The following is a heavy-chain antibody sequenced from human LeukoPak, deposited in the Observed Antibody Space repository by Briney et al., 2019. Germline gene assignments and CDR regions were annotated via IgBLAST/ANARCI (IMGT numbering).Heavy chain of an antibody. CDR3: ARLYSSSWFDAFDI. CDR2: IYPGDSDT. V-gene: IGHV5-51*01. Sequence: GESLKISCKSSGYSFTNYWIGWVRQMPGKGLEWMGIIYPGDSDTRYSPSFQGQVTISADKSISTAYLQWSGLKASDTAMYYCARLYSSSWFDAFDIWGQGTMVTVSS. J-gene: IGHJ3*02. CDR1: GYSFTNYW. D-gene: IGHD6-13*01.